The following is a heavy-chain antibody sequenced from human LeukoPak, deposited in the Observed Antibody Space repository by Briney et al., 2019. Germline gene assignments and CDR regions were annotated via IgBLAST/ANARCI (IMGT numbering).Heavy chain of an antibody. V-gene: IGHV5-51*01. CDR1: GYSFTSYW. D-gene: IGHD5-24*01. J-gene: IGHJ4*02. CDR3: ARQKEMATINGGNFDY. CDR2: IYPGDSDT. Sequence: GESLKISCKGSGYSFTSYWIGWVRQMPGKGLEWMGIIYPGDSDTRYSPSFQGQVTISADKSISTAYLQWSSLKASDTAMYYCARQKEMATINGGNFDYWGQGTLVTVSS.